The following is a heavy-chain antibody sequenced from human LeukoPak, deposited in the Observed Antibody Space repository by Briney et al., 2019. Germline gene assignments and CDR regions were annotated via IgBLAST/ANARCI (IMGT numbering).Heavy chain of an antibody. CDR2: INHSGST. D-gene: IGHD3-16*01. CDR1: GGSFSGYY. Sequence: SETLSLTCAVYGGSFSGYYWSWIRQPPGKGLEWIGEINHSGSTNYNPSLKSRVTMTRDTSTSTVYMELSSLRSEDTAVYYCARARGGSYYGMDVWGQGTTVTVSS. J-gene: IGHJ6*02. V-gene: IGHV4-34*10. CDR3: ARARGGSYYGMDV.